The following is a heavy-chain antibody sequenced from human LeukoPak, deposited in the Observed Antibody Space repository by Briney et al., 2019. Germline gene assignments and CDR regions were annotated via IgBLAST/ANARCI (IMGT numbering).Heavy chain of an antibody. V-gene: IGHV6-1*01. CDR3: ARGAYYYED. J-gene: IGHJ4*02. CDR2: TYYRSRWGN. Sequence: SQTLSLTCAISGDSVSNNIATWNWVRQSPSRGLEWLGRTYYRSRWGNDYAISVKSRITINPDTSRNQFSLQLNSVTPEDTAVYYCARGAYYYEDWGQGTLVTVSS. CDR1: GDSVSNNIAT. D-gene: IGHD3-22*01.